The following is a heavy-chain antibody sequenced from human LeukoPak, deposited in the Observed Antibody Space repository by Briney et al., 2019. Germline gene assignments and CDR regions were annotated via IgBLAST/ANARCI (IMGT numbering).Heavy chain of an antibody. CDR3: ARDQHSGSYGDFDY. CDR2: ISYDGSNK. CDR1: GFTFSSYA. Sequence: GGSLRLSCAASGFTFSSYAMHWVRQAPGKGLEWVAVISYDGSNKYYADSVKGRFTISRDNSKNTLYLQMNSLRAEDTAVYYCARDQHSGSYGDFDYWGQGTLVTVSS. D-gene: IGHD1-26*01. V-gene: IGHV3-30-3*01. J-gene: IGHJ4*02.